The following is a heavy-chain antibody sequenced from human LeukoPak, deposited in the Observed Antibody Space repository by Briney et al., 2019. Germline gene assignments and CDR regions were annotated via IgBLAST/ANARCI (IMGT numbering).Heavy chain of an antibody. D-gene: IGHD2-21*01. Sequence: GESLRLSCAASGFTFSSYWMHWVRQAPGKGLVWVSRINTDGSSTSYADSVKGRFTISRDNAKNTLYLQMNSLRAEDTAVYYCAKIAYCGGDCYPADYWGQGTLVTVSS. V-gene: IGHV3-74*01. CDR3: AKIAYCGGDCYPADY. J-gene: IGHJ4*02. CDR2: INTDGSST. CDR1: GFTFSSYW.